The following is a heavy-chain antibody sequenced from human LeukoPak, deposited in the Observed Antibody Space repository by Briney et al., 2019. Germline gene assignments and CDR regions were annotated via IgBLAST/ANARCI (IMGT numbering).Heavy chain of an antibody. J-gene: IGHJ4*02. CDR1: GFSLSTRGMC. CDR2: IDWDDDK. CDR3: ARLLAVPAGYYYFDN. V-gene: IGHV2-70*11. D-gene: IGHD2-2*01. Sequence: ESGPALVKPTQTLKLTCTFSGFSLSTRGMCVSWFRQPPGKALEWLARIDWDDDKYYTTSLRTRLNISKDTSKNQVVLTMTNMDPVDTATYYCARLLAVPAGYYYFDNWGQGTLVTVSS.